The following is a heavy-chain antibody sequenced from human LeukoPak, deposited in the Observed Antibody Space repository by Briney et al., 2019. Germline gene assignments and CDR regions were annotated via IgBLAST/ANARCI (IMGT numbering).Heavy chain of an antibody. CDR3: ARGVGRYFDWLLSFAP. CDR2: IYTSGST. D-gene: IGHD3-9*01. Sequence: SETLSLTCTVSGGSISSGSYYWSWIRQPAGKGLEWIGRIYTSGSTNYNPSLKSRVTISVDTSKNQFSLKLSSVTAADTAAYYCARGVGRYFDWLLSFAPWGQGTLVTVSS. CDR1: GGSISSGSYY. V-gene: IGHV4-61*02. J-gene: IGHJ5*02.